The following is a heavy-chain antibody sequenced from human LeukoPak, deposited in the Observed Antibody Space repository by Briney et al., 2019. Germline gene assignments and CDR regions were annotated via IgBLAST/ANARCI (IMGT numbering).Heavy chain of an antibody. J-gene: IGHJ5*02. CDR3: ARDRLAVVAASWFDP. CDR1: AFTFSSYG. Sequence: GGTLRLSCAASAFTFSSYGMSWVRQAPGKGLEWVSSISSSSSYIYYADSVKGRFTISRDNAKNSLYLQMNSLRAEDTAVYYCARDRLAVVAASWFDPWGQGTLVTVSS. D-gene: IGHD5-12*01. V-gene: IGHV3-21*01. CDR2: ISSSSSYI.